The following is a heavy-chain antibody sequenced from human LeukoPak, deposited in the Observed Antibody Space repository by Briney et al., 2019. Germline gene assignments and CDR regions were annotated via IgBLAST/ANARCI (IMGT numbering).Heavy chain of an antibody. CDR1: GGSFSGYY. V-gene: IGHV4-34*01. D-gene: IGHD2-8*01. CDR3: ARGLNGGRWFDP. J-gene: IGHJ5*02. CDR2: INRSGST. Sequence: PSETLSLTCAVYGGSFSGYYWSWIRQPPGKGLEWIGEINRSGSTNYNPSLKSRVTISVDTSKNQFSLKLSSVTAADTAVYYCARGLNGGRWFDPWGQGTLVTVSS.